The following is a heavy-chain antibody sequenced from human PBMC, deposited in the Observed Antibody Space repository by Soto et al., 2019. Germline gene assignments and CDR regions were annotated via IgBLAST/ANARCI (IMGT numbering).Heavy chain of an antibody. J-gene: IGHJ6*02. Sequence: GGALRLSCVASGFDFSTYAMSWVRQAPGKGLEWVSVIGEGGVSRVYADAVKGRFTISRDNSKNTLYLQMTSLRVDDTAMYYCARDSVTRVSSDIPGMDVWGQGTTVTVSS. CDR1: GFDFSTYA. V-gene: IGHV3-23*01. CDR2: IGEGGVSR. CDR3: ARDSVTRVSSDIPGMDV. D-gene: IGHD3-10*01.